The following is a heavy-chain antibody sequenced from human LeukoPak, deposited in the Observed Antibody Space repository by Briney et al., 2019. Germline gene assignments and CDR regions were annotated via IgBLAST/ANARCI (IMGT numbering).Heavy chain of an antibody. Sequence: SETLSLTCAVYGGSFSGYYWSWIRQPPGKGLEWIGEIDHSGSTNYNPSLKSRVTISVDTSKNQFSLKLSSVTAADMAVYYCARRGYDHDYWGQGTLVTVSS. D-gene: IGHD5-12*01. CDR3: ARRGYDHDY. CDR2: IDHSGST. V-gene: IGHV4-34*01. CDR1: GGSFSGYY. J-gene: IGHJ4*02.